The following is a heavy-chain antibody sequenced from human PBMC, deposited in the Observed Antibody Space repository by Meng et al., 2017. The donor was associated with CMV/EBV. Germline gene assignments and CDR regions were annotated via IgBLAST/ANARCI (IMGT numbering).Heavy chain of an antibody. CDR2: FDPEDGET. V-gene: IGHV1-24*01. CDR3: AAHNWNYVFGFWYYFDY. J-gene: IGHJ4*02. CDR1: GYTLTELS. Sequence: VQPVHAGAEAKKPGASVKVSCKVSGYTLTELSMHWVRQAPGKGFEWMGGFDPEDGETIYAQKFQGRVTMTEDTSTDTAYMELSSLRSEDTAVYYCAAHNWNYVFGFWYYFDYWGQGTLVTVSS. D-gene: IGHD1-7*01.